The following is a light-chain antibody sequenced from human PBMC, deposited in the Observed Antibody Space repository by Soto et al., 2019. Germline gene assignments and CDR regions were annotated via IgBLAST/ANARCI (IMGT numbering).Light chain of an antibody. J-gene: IGLJ1*01. CDR1: SSDVGGYNY. V-gene: IGLV2-14*03. Sequence: QSALTQPASVSGSPGQSITISCTGTSSDVGGYNYVSWYQQHPGKAPKLMIYDVSNRPSGVSNRFSGSKSGNTASLTISGLQGEDEADYYCSSYTSSSLHVFGTGTKVTVL. CDR2: DVS. CDR3: SSYTSSSLHV.